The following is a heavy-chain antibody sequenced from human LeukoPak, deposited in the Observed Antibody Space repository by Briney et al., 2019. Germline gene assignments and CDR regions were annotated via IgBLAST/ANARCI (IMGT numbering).Heavy chain of an antibody. Sequence: GGTLRLSFAACGFIFSNYGMNWVRQAPGKGREWVSALSSNGGSTYYAGSVKGRFTISRDNYKNTLYLQMNSLRAEDTAVYYCARDRPYSSSWYYFDYWGQGTLVTVSS. D-gene: IGHD6-13*01. CDR2: LSSNGGST. CDR3: ARDRPYSSSWYYFDY. V-gene: IGHV3-23*01. CDR1: GFIFSNYG. J-gene: IGHJ4*02.